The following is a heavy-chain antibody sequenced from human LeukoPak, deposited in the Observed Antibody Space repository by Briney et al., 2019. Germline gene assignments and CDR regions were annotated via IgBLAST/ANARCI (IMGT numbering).Heavy chain of an antibody. CDR3: TRVGYIDEGIDY. V-gene: IGHV3-21*06. Sequence: GGSLRLSCAASGFTFSSYSMNWVRQAPGKGLEWVSSISSSSSYIYYADSVKGRFTISRDNAKNSLYLQMNSLRAEDTAIYYCTRVGYIDEGIDYWGQGTLVTVSS. CDR2: ISSSSSYI. CDR1: GFTFSSYS. D-gene: IGHD5-24*01. J-gene: IGHJ4*02.